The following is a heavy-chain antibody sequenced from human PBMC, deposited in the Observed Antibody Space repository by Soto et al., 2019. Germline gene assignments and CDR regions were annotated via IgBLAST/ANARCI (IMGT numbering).Heavy chain of an antibody. Sequence: PSETLSLTCSVSGDSISRIDYYWTWIRQHPEKGLEWIGNIYFRGNTYYSPSLESRLTISVDTSKNQFSLKSTSVTAADTAVYYCAREGGSYASRGYLIRCAFDIWGQ. CDR1: GDSISRIDYY. J-gene: IGHJ3*02. V-gene: IGHV4-31*03. CDR2: IYFRGNT. CDR3: AREGGSYASRGYLIRCAFDI. D-gene: IGHD3-22*01.